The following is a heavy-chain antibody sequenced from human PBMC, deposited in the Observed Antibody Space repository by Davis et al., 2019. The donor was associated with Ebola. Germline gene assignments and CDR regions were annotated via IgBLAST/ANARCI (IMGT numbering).Heavy chain of an antibody. Sequence: GESLKISCKGSGYNFAKYWIGWVRQMPGKGLDWMGIIYPGDSDTRYSPSFQGQVTISADKSIATAYLQWSSLKASDTAMYYCARRAAVAYDHVWGISRHDAFDIWGQGTMVTVSS. CDR2: IYPGDSDT. V-gene: IGHV5-51*01. J-gene: IGHJ3*02. CDR1: GYNFAKYW. D-gene: IGHD3-16*01. CDR3: ARRAAVAYDHVWGISRHDAFDI.